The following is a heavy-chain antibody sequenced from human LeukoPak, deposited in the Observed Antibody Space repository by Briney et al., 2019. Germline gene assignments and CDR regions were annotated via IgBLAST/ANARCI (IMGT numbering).Heavy chain of an antibody. CDR3: TTTSTIFGVVYYYYGMDV. CDR2: IRQDANEK. CDR1: GFTLSSYW. D-gene: IGHD3-3*01. J-gene: IGHJ6*02. V-gene: IGHV3-7*03. Sequence: PGGSLRLSCAASGFTLSSYWMSWVRQAPGKGLEWVANIRQDANEKYYVDSVKGRFTISRDNAKHSLYLQINSLRAEDTAVYYCTTTSTIFGVVYYYYGMDVWGQGTTVTVS.